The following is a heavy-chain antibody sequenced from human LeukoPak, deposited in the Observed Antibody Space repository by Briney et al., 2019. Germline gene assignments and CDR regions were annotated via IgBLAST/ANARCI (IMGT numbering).Heavy chain of an antibody. CDR2: VDPEDGET. CDR1: GYTFTDYY. CDR3: ATDPPHFIQECTYGVCSSLHNWFDP. D-gene: IGHD2-8*01. Sequence: ASVKVSCKASGYTFTDYYMHCVQQAPGKGLEWMGRVDPEDGETIYAEKFQGRVTITADTSTDTAYMELSSLRSEDTAVDYCATDPPHFIQECTYGVCSSLHNWFDPWGQGTLVTVSS. V-gene: IGHV1-69-2*01. J-gene: IGHJ5*02.